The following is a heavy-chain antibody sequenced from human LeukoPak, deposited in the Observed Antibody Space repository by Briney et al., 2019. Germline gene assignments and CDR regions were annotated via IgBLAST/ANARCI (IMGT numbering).Heavy chain of an antibody. V-gene: IGHV3-7*01. CDR3: AREREEGTIFGVVIMDYYYYYGMDV. CDR2: IKQDGSEK. Sequence: GGSLRLSCAASGFTFSSYCMSWVRQAPGKGLEWVANIKQDGSEKYYVDSVKGRFTISRDSAKNSLYLQMNSLRAEDTAVYYCAREREEGTIFGVVIMDYYYYYGMDVWGQGTTVTVSS. J-gene: IGHJ6*02. CDR1: GFTFSSYC. D-gene: IGHD3-3*01.